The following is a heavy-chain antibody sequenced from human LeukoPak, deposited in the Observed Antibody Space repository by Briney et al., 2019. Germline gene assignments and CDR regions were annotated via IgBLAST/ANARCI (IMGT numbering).Heavy chain of an antibody. CDR2: ISYDGSNK. D-gene: IGHD1-26*01. CDR1: GFTFSHYP. Sequence: PGGPVSLSCAASGFTFSHYPMHWVRQAPGKGLEWVAVISYDGSNKNYADSVKGRFTISRDNTLHLQMNSLRVEYTAVYYCAREWQLRLFDYWGQGTLVTVSS. J-gene: IGHJ4*02. V-gene: IGHV3-30-3*01. CDR3: AREWQLRLFDY.